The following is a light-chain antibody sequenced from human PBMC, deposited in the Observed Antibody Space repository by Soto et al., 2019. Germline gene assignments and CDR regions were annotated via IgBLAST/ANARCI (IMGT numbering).Light chain of an antibody. CDR2: DVS. Sequence: QSVLTQPASVSGSPGQSITISCTGTSSVVGRYNFVSWYQQHPGKAPKLLIYDVSNRPSGVSNRFSGSKSGNTASLTISGLQAEDEADYYCSSYTSITTDVFGTGTKVTVL. CDR3: SSYTSITTDV. J-gene: IGLJ1*01. CDR1: SSVVGRYNF. V-gene: IGLV2-14*01.